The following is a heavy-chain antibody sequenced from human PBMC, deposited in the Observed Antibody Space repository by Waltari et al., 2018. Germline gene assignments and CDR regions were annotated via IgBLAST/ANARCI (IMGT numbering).Heavy chain of an antibody. CDR3: ARHGGYAQDL. V-gene: IGHV4-34*02. CDR2: IRHGGSA. CDR1: GGSFTTYY. J-gene: IGHJ2*01. Sequence: QVQLQQWGAGLVKPSETLSLTCAFYGGSFTTYYWSWIRQSPGKGLEWVGRIRHGGSAYYNPSLKSRVTMSLDTSKNQLSLKMTSVTAADTAVYYCARHGGYAQDLWGRGTLVTVSS. D-gene: IGHD5-12*01.